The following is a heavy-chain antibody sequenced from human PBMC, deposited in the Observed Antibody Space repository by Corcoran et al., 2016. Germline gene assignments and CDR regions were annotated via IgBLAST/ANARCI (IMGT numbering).Heavy chain of an antibody. V-gene: IGHV1-2*02. CDR3: ARVGEFYYYGMDV. D-gene: IGHD3-3*01. J-gene: IGHJ6*02. CDR1: GYTFTGYY. Sequence: QVQLVQSGAEVKKPGASVKVSSKASGYTFTGYYLHWLRQAPGQGLAWMGWINPNRGGTNYAQKFQGRVTMTRDTSISPAYMELSRLRSDDTAVYYCARVGEFYYYGMDVGGQGTRVTVAS. CDR2: INPNRGGT.